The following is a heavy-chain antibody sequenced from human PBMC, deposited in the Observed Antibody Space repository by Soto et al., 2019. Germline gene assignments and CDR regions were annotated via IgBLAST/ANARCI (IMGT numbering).Heavy chain of an antibody. D-gene: IGHD4-17*01. Sequence: QLHLQESGPGLVKSSETLSLTCTVSGGSISSGSYFWGWIRQPPGKGLEWIGSISYSGSTYYNPSLKSRVTISVDTSKNHFSLKLSSVTAADTAVYYCARRVFYGDYVLVYFSVFDYWGQGTLVTVSS. CDR3: ARRVFYGDYVLVYFSVFDY. J-gene: IGHJ4*02. CDR1: GGSISSGSYF. CDR2: ISYSGST. V-gene: IGHV4-39*02.